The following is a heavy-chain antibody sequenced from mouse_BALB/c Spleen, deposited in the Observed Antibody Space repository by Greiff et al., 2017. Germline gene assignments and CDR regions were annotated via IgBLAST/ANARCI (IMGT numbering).Heavy chain of an antibody. CDR2: ISSGGSYT. CDR1: GFTFSSYA. CDR3: ARGDYDYFDY. V-gene: IGHV5-9-4*01. J-gene: IGHJ2*01. D-gene: IGHD2-4*01. Sequence: EVKLMESGGGLVKPGGSLKLSCAASGFTFSSYAMSWVRQSPEKRLEWVAEISSGGSYTYYPDTVTGRFTISRDNAKNTLYLEMSSLRSEDTAMYYCARGDYDYFDYWGQGTTLTVSS.